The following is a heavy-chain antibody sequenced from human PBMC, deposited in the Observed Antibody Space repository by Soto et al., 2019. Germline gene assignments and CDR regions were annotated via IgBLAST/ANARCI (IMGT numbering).Heavy chain of an antibody. CDR1: GFTFISYA. V-gene: IGHV3-30-3*01. CDR2: ISYDGSNK. Sequence: PWGSLRLSCAASGFTFISYAIHCVRHSPFKWLEWVAVISYDGSNKYYADSVKGRFTISRDNSKNTLYLQMNSLRAEDTAVYYCARAGSSSPVAYYYYYYGMDVWGQGTTVTVSS. D-gene: IGHD6-6*01. CDR3: ARAGSSSPVAYYYYYYGMDV. J-gene: IGHJ6*02.